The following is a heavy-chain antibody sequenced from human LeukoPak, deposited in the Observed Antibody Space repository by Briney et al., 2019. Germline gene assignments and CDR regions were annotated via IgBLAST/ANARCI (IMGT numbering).Heavy chain of an antibody. V-gene: IGHV3-64D*06. CDR1: GFTFSSYA. J-gene: IGHJ6*02. D-gene: IGHD3-22*01. CDR3: VNGGMIYSLDV. Sequence: GGSLRLSCSASGFTFSSYAMHWARQAPGKGLEYVSAISSNGGSTYYADSVKGRFTISRDNSKNTLYLQMSSLRAEDTAVYYCVNGGMIYSLDVWGQGTTVTVSS. CDR2: ISSNGGST.